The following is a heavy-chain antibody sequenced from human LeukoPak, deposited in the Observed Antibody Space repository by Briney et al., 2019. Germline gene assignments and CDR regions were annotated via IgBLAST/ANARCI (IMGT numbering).Heavy chain of an antibody. V-gene: IGHV1-69*04. CDR1: GYTFTSYA. CDR3: ACHSYGMDV. D-gene: IGHD2-8*01. J-gene: IGHJ6*02. Sequence: SVKVSCKASGYTFTSYAISWVRQAPGQGLEWMGRIIPILGIANYAQKFQGRVTITADKSTSTAYMELSSLRSEDTAVYYCACHSYGMDVWGQGTTVTVSS. CDR2: IIPILGIA.